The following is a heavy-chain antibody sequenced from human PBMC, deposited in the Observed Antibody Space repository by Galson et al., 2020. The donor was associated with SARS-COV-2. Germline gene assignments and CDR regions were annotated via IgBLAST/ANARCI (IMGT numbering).Heavy chain of an antibody. CDR2: INPSGGST. CDR3: ARVTPQTYYYDSSGYWFDP. CDR1: GYAFTSYY. Sequence: ASVKVSCKASGYAFTSYYMHWVRQAPGQGLEWMGTINPSGGSTSYAQKFQGRVTMTRDTSTSTVYMELSSLRSADTAVYYCARVTPQTYYYDSSGYWFDPWGQQTLVTVSS. V-gene: IGHV1-46*01. J-gene: IGHJ5*02. D-gene: IGHD3-22*01.